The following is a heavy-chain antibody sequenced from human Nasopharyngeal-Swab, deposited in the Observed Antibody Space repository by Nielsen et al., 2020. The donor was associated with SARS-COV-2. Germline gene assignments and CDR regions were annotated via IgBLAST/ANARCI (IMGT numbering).Heavy chain of an antibody. D-gene: IGHD6-13*01. CDR1: GDSIAYSTFY. CDR3: VRSSSWYYFDY. V-gene: IGHV4-39*01. Sequence: GSLRLSCTVSGDSIAYSTFYWGWSRQPPGKGLEWIGNIYYNGNTYQNPSLKSRLNISVDKSKNQFSLQLSSVTAADTAVYYCVRSSSWYYFDYWAQGTQVTVSS. CDR2: IYYNGNT. J-gene: IGHJ4*02.